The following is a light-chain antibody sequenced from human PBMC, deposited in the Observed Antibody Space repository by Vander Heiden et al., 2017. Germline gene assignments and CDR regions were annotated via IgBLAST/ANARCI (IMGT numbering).Light chain of an antibody. J-gene: IGKJ2*01. CDR3: QQYDNLPPYT. CDR2: DAS. CDR1: QDISNY. Sequence: DIQMTQSPSSLSASVGDRVTITCQASQDISNYLNWYQQKPGKAPKLLIYDASNLETGVPARLSGSGCGTDFTFTISSLQPEDIATYYCQQYDNLPPYTFGQGTKLEIK. V-gene: IGKV1-33*01.